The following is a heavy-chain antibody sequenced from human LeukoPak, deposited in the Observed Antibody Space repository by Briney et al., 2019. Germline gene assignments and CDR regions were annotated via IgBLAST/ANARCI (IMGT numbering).Heavy chain of an antibody. Sequence: GGSLRLSCSASGFTFNNYALTWVRQTPGKGLECVSAISGDGVSPYYADSVRGRFTISRDNSKNTLYLQMNSLRVEDTAVYFCARDPGAFPYFFDSWGQGTLVTVSS. V-gene: IGHV3-23*01. J-gene: IGHJ4*02. CDR1: GFTFNNYA. CDR2: ISGDGVSP. D-gene: IGHD4/OR15-4a*01. CDR3: ARDPGAFPYFFDS.